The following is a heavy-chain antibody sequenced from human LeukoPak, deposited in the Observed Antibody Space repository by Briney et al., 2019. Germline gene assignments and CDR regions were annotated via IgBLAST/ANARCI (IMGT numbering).Heavy chain of an antibody. J-gene: IGHJ4*02. D-gene: IGHD2-15*01. CDR3: ARRSVVVVAGYFDY. Sequence: SETLSLTCAVYGGSFSGYYWSWIRQPPGKGLEWIGEINHSGSTNYNPSLKSRVTISVDTSKNQFSLKLSSVTAADTAVYYCARRSVVVVAGYFDYWGQGTLVTVSS. CDR1: GGSFSGYY. V-gene: IGHV4-34*01. CDR2: INHSGST.